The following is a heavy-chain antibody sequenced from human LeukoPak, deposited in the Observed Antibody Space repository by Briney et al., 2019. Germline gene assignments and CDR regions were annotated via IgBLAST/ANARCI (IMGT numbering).Heavy chain of an antibody. V-gene: IGHV1-2*06. J-gene: IGHJ6*03. D-gene: IGHD3-3*02. CDR1: GYTFTGYY. CDR3: ARDLARRYYYYYMDV. Sequence: ASVKVSCKASGYTFTGYYMHWVRQAPGQGLEWKGRINPNSGGTNYAQKFQGRVTMTRDTSISTAYMELSRLRSDDTAVYYCARDLARRYYYYYMDVWGKGTTVTVSS. CDR2: INPNSGGT.